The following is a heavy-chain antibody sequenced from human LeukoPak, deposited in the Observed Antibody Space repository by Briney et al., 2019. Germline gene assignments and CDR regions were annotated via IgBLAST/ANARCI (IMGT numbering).Heavy chain of an antibody. D-gene: IGHD2-8*01. CDR2: IIPIFGTA. CDR3: ARTGMVYYLSL. J-gene: IGHJ4*02. Sequence: KISCKGSGYSFTSYWISWVRQAPGQGLEWMGGIIPIFGTANYAQKFQGRVTITADKSTSTAYMELSSLRSEDTAVYYCARTGMVYYLSLWGQGTLVTVSS. CDR1: GYSFTSYW. V-gene: IGHV1-69*06.